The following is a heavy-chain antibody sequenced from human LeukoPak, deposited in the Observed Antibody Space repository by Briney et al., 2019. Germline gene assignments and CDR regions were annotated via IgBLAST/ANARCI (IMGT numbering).Heavy chain of an antibody. V-gene: IGHV3-21*04. CDR1: TFIFSASS. J-gene: IGHJ3*02. Sequence: GGSLRLSCEASTFIFSASSMHWVRQAPGEGLQWISSISSSSTYIYYADSVKGRFTISRDNAKNLLYLQMDSLRAEDTAVYYCAKSIIMIVVVTANAFDIWGQGTMVTVSS. CDR2: ISSSSTYI. CDR3: AKSIIMIVVVTANAFDI. D-gene: IGHD3-22*01.